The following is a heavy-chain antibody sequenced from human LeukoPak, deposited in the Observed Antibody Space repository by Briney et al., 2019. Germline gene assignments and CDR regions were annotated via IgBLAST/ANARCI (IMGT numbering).Heavy chain of an antibody. CDR2: INHSGTT. D-gene: IGHD4-23*01. CDR3: ATRPTPPYYYYYMDV. CDR1: GGSFSGYY. V-gene: IGHV4-34*01. Sequence: NPSETLSLTCAVYGGSFSGYYWNWIRQPPGRGLEWIGEINHSGTTNYNPSLKSRVTISIDTSKNQFSLKLSSVTSADTAVYYCATRPTPPYYYYYMDVWAKGTTVTVSS. J-gene: IGHJ6*03.